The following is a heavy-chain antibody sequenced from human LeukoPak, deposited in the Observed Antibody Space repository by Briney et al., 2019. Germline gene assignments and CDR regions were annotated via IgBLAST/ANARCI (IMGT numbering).Heavy chain of an antibody. V-gene: IGHV4-39*07. J-gene: IGHJ4*02. CDR3: ARAFSSSSFYFNY. Sequence: PSETLSLTCTVSGGSFSSTNYYWGWIRRPPGKGLEWIGSIFYSGSTYYNPSLKSRVTISVDTSKNQFSLKLSSVTAADTAVYYCARAFSSSSFYFNYWGQGTLVTVSS. CDR1: GGSFSSTNYY. D-gene: IGHD6-6*01. CDR2: IFYSGST.